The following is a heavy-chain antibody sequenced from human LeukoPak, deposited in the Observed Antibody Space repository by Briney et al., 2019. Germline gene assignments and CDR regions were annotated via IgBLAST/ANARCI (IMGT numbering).Heavy chain of an antibody. Sequence: ASVKVSCKAFGYTFTSYDINWVRQAPGQGLEWMGIINPSGGSTSYTQKFQGRVSMTRDTSTNTIYMELSSLRSEDTAVYYCARGHYYYDSSGPADYWGQGTLVTVSS. CDR3: ARGHYYYDSSGPADY. D-gene: IGHD3-22*01. CDR2: INPSGGST. V-gene: IGHV1-46*01. J-gene: IGHJ4*02. CDR1: GYTFTSYD.